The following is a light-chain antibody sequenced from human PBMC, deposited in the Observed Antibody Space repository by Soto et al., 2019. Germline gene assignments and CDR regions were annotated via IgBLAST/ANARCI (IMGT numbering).Light chain of an antibody. V-gene: IGKV3-20*01. J-gene: IGKJ1*01. Sequence: IVLTQSPGTLSSSPGERATLSCRASQSVSSSQIAWYQQQPGQAPRLLIYGASSRASGIPDRFSGSGSGTDFTLTISRLEPEDFAVYYCQQYKESPVTFGPGTKVEIK. CDR2: GAS. CDR3: QQYKESPVT. CDR1: QSVSSSQ.